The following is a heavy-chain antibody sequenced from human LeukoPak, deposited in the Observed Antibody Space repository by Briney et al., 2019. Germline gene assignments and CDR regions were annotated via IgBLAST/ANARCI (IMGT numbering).Heavy chain of an antibody. Sequence: GGSLRLSCAASGFTFDNYAMNWVRQGPGKGHEWVAAISGGGGSTHYADSVKGRFTISRDNAENTLYLQMNSLRADDTAVYYCAKDGGRTEVTPGYFDNWGQGTLVTVSS. CDR2: ISGGGGST. J-gene: IGHJ4*02. CDR3: AKDGGRTEVTPGYFDN. CDR1: GFTFDNYA. V-gene: IGHV3-23*01. D-gene: IGHD3-16*01.